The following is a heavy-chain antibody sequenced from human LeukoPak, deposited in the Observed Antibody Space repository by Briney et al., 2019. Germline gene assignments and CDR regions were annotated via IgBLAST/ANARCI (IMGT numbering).Heavy chain of an antibody. V-gene: IGHV1-18*01. CDR3: ARDHGFSGGSYFDTFDI. CDR1: GYIFTTYG. Sequence: ASVKVSCKASGYIFTTYGISWVRQAPGQGLEWMGWISGCNDDTNYAQKLQGRVTMTTDTSTSTAYMELRSLTSDDTAVYYCARDHGFSGGSYFDTFDIWGRGTMVTVSS. CDR2: ISGCNDDT. J-gene: IGHJ3*02. D-gene: IGHD1-26*01.